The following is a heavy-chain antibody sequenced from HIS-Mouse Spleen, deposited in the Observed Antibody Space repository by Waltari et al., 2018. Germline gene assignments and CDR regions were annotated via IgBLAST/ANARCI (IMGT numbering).Heavy chain of an antibody. Sequence: QVQLVESGGGVVQPGRSLRRSCAASGFTFSSYGMHEVRQGPVKGLEWVAVISYDGSNKYYADSVKGRFTISRDNSKNTLYLQMNSLRAEDTAVYYCAKDRGSPLYFDYWGQGTLVTVSS. CDR2: ISYDGSNK. J-gene: IGHJ4*02. V-gene: IGHV3-30*18. CDR3: AKDRGSPLYFDY. D-gene: IGHD1-26*01. CDR1: GFTFSSYG.